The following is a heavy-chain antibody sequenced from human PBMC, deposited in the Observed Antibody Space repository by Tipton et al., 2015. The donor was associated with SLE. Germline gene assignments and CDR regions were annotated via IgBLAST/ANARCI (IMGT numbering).Heavy chain of an antibody. V-gene: IGHV4-61*02. D-gene: IGHD7-27*01. CDR2: IYTSGST. J-gene: IGHJ6*02. CDR3: ARDLGYGLDV. Sequence: TLSLTCTVSGGSISSGGYYWSWIRQPAGKGLEWIGRIYTSGSTNYSPSLKSRVTISVDTSKNQFSLKLSSVTAADTAVYYCARDLGYGLDVWGQGTTVTVSS. CDR1: GGSISSGGYY.